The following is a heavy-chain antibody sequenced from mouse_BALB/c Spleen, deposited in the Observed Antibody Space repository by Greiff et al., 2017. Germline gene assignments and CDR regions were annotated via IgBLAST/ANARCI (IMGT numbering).Heavy chain of an antibody. CDR1: GFTFSSFG. CDR3: ARGPGYFDY. J-gene: IGHJ2*01. Sequence: EVQGVESGGGLVQPGGSRKLSCAASGFTFSSFGMHWVRQAPEKGLEWVAYISSGSSTIYYADTVKGRFTISRDNPKNTLFLQMTSLRSEDTAMYYCARGPGYFDYWGQGTTLTVSS. V-gene: IGHV5-17*02. D-gene: IGHD4-1*01. CDR2: ISSGSSTI.